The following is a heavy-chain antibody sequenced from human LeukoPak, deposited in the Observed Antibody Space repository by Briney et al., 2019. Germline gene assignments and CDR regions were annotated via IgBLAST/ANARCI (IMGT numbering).Heavy chain of an antibody. Sequence: SETLSLTCTVSGGSISSYYWSWIRQPPGKGLEWIGYIYYSGSTNYNPSLKSRVTISVDTSKNQFSLKLSSVTTADTAVYYCARDAYSSGFFFDYWGQGTLVTVSS. CDR2: IYYSGST. CDR3: ARDAYSSGFFFDY. J-gene: IGHJ4*02. D-gene: IGHD6-19*01. V-gene: IGHV4-59*01. CDR1: GGSISSYY.